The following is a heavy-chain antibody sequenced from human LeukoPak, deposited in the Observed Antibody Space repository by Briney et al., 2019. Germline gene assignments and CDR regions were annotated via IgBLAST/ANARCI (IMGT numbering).Heavy chain of an antibody. Sequence: SETLSLTCTVSGDSISTYYWSWIRQPPGKGLEWIGYIYYSGSTNYNPSLKSRVAISVDTSKNQFSLKLISVTAADTAVYYCARDDSGSYHQLGVWGQGTTVTVSS. V-gene: IGHV4-59*01. CDR2: IYYSGST. J-gene: IGHJ6*02. CDR3: ARDDSGSYHQLGV. CDR1: GDSISTYY. D-gene: IGHD1-26*01.